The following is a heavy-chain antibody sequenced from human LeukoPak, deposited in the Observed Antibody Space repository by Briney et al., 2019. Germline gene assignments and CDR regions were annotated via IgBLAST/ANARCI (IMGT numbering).Heavy chain of an antibody. CDR2: IIPIYGTA. V-gene: IGHV1-69*06. CDR1: GGTFSRYA. Sequence: SVKVSCMASGGTFSRYAISWVRQAPGQGVEWMGGIIPIYGTANYAQKFQGRVTITADKSTSTAYMELSSLRSEDTAVYYCARVRGSGKYSSSWYKGGAFDIWGQGTMVTVSS. CDR3: ARVRGSGKYSSSWYKGGAFDI. J-gene: IGHJ3*02. D-gene: IGHD6-13*01.